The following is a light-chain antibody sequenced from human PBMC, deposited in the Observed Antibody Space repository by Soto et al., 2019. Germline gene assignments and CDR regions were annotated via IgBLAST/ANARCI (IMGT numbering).Light chain of an antibody. CDR2: EAS. J-gene: IGKJ4*01. CDR3: QQYDDPART. V-gene: IGKV1-33*01. Sequence: DIQMTQSPSSLSASVGDRVTMTCRASQNINTYLNWYQQRPGKDPQLLVYEASILETGVPSRFSAGGSGTDFTFTFDSLQPANIATYSCQQYDDPARTFSGGTKV. CDR1: QNINTY.